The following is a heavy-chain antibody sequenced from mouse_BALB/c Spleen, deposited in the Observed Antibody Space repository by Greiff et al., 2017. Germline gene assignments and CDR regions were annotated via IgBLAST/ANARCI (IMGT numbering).Heavy chain of an antibody. CDR3: ARDGLLRY. V-gene: IGHV7-3*02. J-gene: IGHJ3*01. D-gene: IGHD1-1*01. Sequence: EVKLVESGGGLVQPGGSLRLSCATSGFTFTDYFMSWVRQPPGKALEWLGFIRNKANGYTTEYSASVKGRFTISRDNSQSILYLQMNTLRAEDSATYYCARDGLLRYWGQGTLVTVSA. CDR1: GFTFTDYF. CDR2: IRNKANGYTT.